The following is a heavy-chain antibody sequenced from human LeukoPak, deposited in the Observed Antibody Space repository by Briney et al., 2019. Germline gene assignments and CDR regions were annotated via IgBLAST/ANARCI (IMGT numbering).Heavy chain of an antibody. CDR1: GGSISSGDYY. J-gene: IGHJ6*02. Sequence: PSETLSLTCTVSGGSISSGDYYWSWIRQPPGKGLEWIGYIYYSGSTYYNPSLKSRVTISVDTSKNQFSLKLSSVTAADTAVYYCARSIAAAGTGLYYYYGMDVWGQGTTVTVSS. D-gene: IGHD6-13*01. CDR3: ARSIAAAGTGLYYYYGMDV. CDR2: IYYSGST. V-gene: IGHV4-30-4*01.